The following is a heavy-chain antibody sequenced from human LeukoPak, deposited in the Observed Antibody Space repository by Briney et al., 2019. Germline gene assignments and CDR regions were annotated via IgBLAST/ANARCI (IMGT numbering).Heavy chain of an antibody. Sequence: SETLSLTCTVSGYSISSGYYWGWIRQPPGKGLEWIGSIYHSGSTYYNPSLKSRVTISVDTSKNQFSLKLSSVTAADTAVYYCARVTYTDGESYWGQGTLVTVSS. CDR3: ARVTYTDGESY. J-gene: IGHJ4*02. CDR2: IYHSGST. V-gene: IGHV4-38-2*02. D-gene: IGHD5-18*01. CDR1: GYSISSGYY.